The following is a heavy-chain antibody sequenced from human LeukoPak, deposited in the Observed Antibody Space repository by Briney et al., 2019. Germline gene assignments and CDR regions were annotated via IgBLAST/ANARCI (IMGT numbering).Heavy chain of an antibody. V-gene: IGHV1-69*13. CDR3: ARSGSSSFEVLVSYYYGMDV. CDR1: GYTFTSYG. J-gene: IGHJ6*02. CDR2: IIPIFGTA. Sequence: ASVKVSCKASGYTFTSYGISWVRQAPGQGLEWMGGIIPIFGTANYAQKFQGRVTITADESTSTAYMELSSLRSEDTAVYYCARSGSSSFEVLVSYYYGMDVWGQGTTVTVSS. D-gene: IGHD6-6*01.